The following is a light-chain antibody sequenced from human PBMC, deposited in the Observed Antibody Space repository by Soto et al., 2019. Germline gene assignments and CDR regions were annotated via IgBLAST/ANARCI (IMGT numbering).Light chain of an antibody. CDR3: QQTYGPPLT. V-gene: IGKV1-39*01. CDR1: QSISTY. J-gene: IGKJ1*01. Sequence: DIQMTQSPSSLSASVGDRVAITCRASQSISTYLNWYQQKPGKAPKVLIYDATSLQSGVPSRFSGSGSGTDFALTITSLQAEDFATYYCQQTYGPPLTFGQGTKVEI. CDR2: DAT.